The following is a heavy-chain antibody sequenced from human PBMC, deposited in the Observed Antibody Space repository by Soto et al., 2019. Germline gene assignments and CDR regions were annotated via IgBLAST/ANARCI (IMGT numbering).Heavy chain of an antibody. CDR3: ARQSGDPNHSSSYFDY. D-gene: IGHD6-13*01. CDR2: IYYSGST. CDR1: GGSISSSSYY. Sequence: QLQLQESGPGLVKPSETLSLTCTVSGGSISSSSYYWGWIRQPPGKGLEWIGSIYYSGSTYYNPSLKSRVTISVDTSKNQFSLKLSSVTAADTAVYYCARQSGDPNHSSSYFDYWGQGTLVTVSS. J-gene: IGHJ4*02. V-gene: IGHV4-39*01.